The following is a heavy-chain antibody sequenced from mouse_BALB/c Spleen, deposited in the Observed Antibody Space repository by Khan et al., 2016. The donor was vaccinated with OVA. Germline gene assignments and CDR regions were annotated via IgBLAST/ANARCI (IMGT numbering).Heavy chain of an antibody. J-gene: IGHJ3*01. CDR2: INPYNAGT. V-gene: IGHV1S136*01. D-gene: IGHD4-1*01. Sequence: VQLQQSGPELVEPGASVKMSCKASGYTFTNYVIHWVKQKPGQGLEWIGYINPYNAGTRYNEKFKGKATLTSDISSTTAYMELSSLTSEDSAVFYWSREASSWDFAFRYGGQGTLVTVA. CDR3: SREASSWDFAFRY. CDR1: GYTFTNYV.